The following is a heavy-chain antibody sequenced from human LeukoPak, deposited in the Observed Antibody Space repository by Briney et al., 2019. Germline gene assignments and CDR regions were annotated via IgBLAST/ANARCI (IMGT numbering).Heavy chain of an antibody. CDR3: ARELPRNAFDI. J-gene: IGHJ3*02. Sequence: ASVKVSCKASGYTFTSYDINWVRQATGQGLEWMGWMNPNSGNTGYAQKFQGRVTMTRDTSISTVYMELSRLRSDDTAVYYCARELPRNAFDIWGQGTMVTVSS. CDR1: GYTFTSYD. CDR2: MNPNSGNT. V-gene: IGHV1-8*01.